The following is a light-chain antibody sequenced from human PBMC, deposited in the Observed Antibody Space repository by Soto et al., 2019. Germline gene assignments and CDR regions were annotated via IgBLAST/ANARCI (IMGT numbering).Light chain of an antibody. CDR3: QSYDSSLTGSKV. Sequence: SGLTQPPSVSGAPGQRVTIAGTGSSSNIGAGFDVHWYQQLPGTAPKLLIYGNSNRPSGVPDRFSGSRSGTSASLAITGLQAEDEADYYCQSYDSSLTGSKVFGSGTKVTV. V-gene: IGLV1-40*01. J-gene: IGLJ1*01. CDR2: GNS. CDR1: SSNIGAGFD.